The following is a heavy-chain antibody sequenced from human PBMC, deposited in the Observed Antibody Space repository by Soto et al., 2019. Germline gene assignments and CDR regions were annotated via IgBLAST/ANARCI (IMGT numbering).Heavy chain of an antibody. D-gene: IGHD6-19*01. CDR3: ARHGLAGPYYYYYMDV. J-gene: IGHJ6*03. CDR2: IYPGDSDT. Sequence: GESLKISCKGSGYSFTNYWIGWVRQMPGKGLEWMGIIYPGDSDTRYSPSFQGQVTISADKSISTAYLQWSSLKASDTAMYYCARHGLAGPYYYYYMDVWGKGTTVTVSS. V-gene: IGHV5-51*01. CDR1: GYSFTNYW.